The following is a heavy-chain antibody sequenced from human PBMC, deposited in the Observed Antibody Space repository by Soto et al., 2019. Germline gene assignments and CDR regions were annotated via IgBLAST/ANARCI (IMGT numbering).Heavy chain of an antibody. D-gene: IGHD3-9*01. CDR1: GYTFTSYY. Sequence: ASVKVSCKASGYTFTSYYMHWVRQAPGQGLEWMGIINPSGGSTSYAQKFQGRVTMTRDTSTSTVYMELNSLRAEDAAIYFCAKDPSTGSADFWGQGTLVTVSS. J-gene: IGHJ4*02. CDR3: AKDPSTGSADF. CDR2: INPSGGST. V-gene: IGHV1-46*01.